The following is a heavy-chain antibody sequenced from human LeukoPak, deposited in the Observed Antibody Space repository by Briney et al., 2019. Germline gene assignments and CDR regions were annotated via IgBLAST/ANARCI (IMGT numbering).Heavy chain of an antibody. CDR2: TSSSDAGT. CDR1: GFPLSSYA. Sequence: GGSLRLSCAVSGFPLSSYAMSWVRQAPGKGLEWVSATSSSDAGTYYADSVKGRFTISRDNSKNTLSLQMNSLRVEDTAIYYCTRSGYRHPYHFDSWGQGTLVIVSS. J-gene: IGHJ4*02. V-gene: IGHV3-23*01. D-gene: IGHD3-22*01. CDR3: TRSGYRHPYHFDS.